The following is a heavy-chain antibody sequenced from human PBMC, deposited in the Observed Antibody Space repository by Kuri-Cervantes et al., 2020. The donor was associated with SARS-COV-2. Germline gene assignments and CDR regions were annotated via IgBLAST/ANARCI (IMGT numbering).Heavy chain of an antibody. CDR1: GFTFIGHA. CDR2: ISGSGGRT. V-gene: IGHV3-23*01. J-gene: IGHJ5*02. D-gene: IGHD3-3*01. CDR3: ARDPTAHYDFWTGYYGNNWFDP. Sequence: GESLKISCAASGFTFIGHAMNWVRQAPGKGLGWVSGISGSGGRTYYADSVKGRFTISRDNSKNTLYLEMNSLRAEDTAVYYCARDPTAHYDFWTGYYGNNWFDPWGQGTLVTVSS.